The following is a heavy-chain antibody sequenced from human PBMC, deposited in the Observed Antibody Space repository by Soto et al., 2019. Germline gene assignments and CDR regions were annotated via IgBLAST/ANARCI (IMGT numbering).Heavy chain of an antibody. J-gene: IGHJ6*02. CDR2: IWYDGSNK. Sequence: GGSLRLSCAASGFAFSSYGMHWVRQAPGKGLEWVAVIWYDGSNKYYADSVKGRFTISRDNSKNTLYLQMNSLRAEDTAVYYCARDKGAAGYSSSWTGGYCYYGMDVWGQGTTVTVSS. V-gene: IGHV3-33*01. CDR3: ARDKGAAGYSSSWTGGYCYYGMDV. CDR1: GFAFSSYG. D-gene: IGHD6-13*01.